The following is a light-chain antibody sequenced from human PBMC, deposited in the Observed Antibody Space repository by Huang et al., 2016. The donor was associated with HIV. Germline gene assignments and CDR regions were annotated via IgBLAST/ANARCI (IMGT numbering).Light chain of an antibody. CDR3: QQRNTWPLT. J-gene: IGKJ4*01. CDR1: PTINTY. Sequence: EIVLTQSPVTLSRSPGQGATLSCRASPTINTYLAWYQQKPGHAPRLLIYDASTRAAGIPARFSGSGSGTDFTLTINSLEPDDFAAYFCQQRNTWPLTFGGGTTIEIK. V-gene: IGKV3-11*01. CDR2: DAS.